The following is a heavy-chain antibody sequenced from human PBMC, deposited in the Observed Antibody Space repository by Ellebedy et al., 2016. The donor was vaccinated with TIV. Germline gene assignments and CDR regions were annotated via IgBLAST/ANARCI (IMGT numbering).Heavy chain of an antibody. CDR3: AKDILGSYYDVFDI. CDR2: ITWNSYTL. Sequence: GGSLRPSXAASGFTFDDYAMHWVRQVPGKGLEWVSGITWNSYTLDYADSVKGRFTISRDNAKNSLYLQMNSLRAEDTALYYCAKDILGSYYDVFDIWGQGTMVIVSS. V-gene: IGHV3-9*01. CDR1: GFTFDDYA. D-gene: IGHD1-26*01. J-gene: IGHJ3*02.